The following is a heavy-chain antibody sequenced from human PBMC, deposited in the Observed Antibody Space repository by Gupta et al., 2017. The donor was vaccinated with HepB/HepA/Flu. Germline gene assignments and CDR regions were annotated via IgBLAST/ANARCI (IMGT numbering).Heavy chain of an antibody. V-gene: IGHV3-33*01. J-gene: IGHJ6*02. D-gene: IGHD3-3*01. Sequence: QVQLVESGGGVVQPGRSLRLSCAASGFTFSSYGMPWVRQAPGKGLEWVAVIWYDGSNKYYADAVKGRFTISRDNSKNTLYLQMNSLRAEDTAVYYCARDRDYDFWSGYLLLSGMDVWGQGTTVTVSS. CDR2: IWYDGSNK. CDR1: GFTFSSYG. CDR3: ARDRDYDFWSGYLLLSGMDV.